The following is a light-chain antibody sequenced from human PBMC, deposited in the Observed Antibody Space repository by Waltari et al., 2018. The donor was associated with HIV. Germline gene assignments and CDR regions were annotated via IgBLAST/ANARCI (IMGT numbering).Light chain of an antibody. CDR2: SNN. Sequence: SVLTQPPSASGTPGQRVTISCSGSRSNIGSNNVNWFQQLPGTAPRLVIYSNNQRPSGVPDRFSGSKSGTSASLAISGLQSEDEADYYCAAWDDNVNALFGGGTRLTVV. CDR3: AAWDDNVNAL. CDR1: RSNIGSNN. J-gene: IGLJ2*01. V-gene: IGLV1-44*01.